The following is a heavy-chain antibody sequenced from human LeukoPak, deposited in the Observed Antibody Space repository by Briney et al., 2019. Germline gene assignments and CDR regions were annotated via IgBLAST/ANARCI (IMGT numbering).Heavy chain of an antibody. J-gene: IGHJ1*01. Sequence: GGSLRLSCAASDFTFNKDWMNWVRQAPGKGLEWVAHINPDGRDTYYVDSVKGRFTISRDNAQNSMYLQMNSLRVEDTAVYYCTSWGDTTAEYFQRWGQGTLVTVSS. CDR3: TSWGDTTAEYFQR. D-gene: IGHD2-21*02. CDR2: INPDGRDT. V-gene: IGHV3-7*01. CDR1: DFTFNKDW.